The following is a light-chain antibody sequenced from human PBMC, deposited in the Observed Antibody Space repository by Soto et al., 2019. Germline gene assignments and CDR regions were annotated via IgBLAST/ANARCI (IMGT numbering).Light chain of an antibody. CDR1: SSDVCGYNY. J-gene: IGLJ2*01. CDR2: EVS. CDR3: SSYAGSNNFPVV. Sequence: QSALTQPPSASGSPGQSVTISCTGTSSDVCGYNYVSWYQQHPGKAPKLMIYEVSKRPSGVPDRFSGSKSGNTASLTVSGLQAEDEADYYCSSYAGSNNFPVVFGGGTKLTVL. V-gene: IGLV2-8*01.